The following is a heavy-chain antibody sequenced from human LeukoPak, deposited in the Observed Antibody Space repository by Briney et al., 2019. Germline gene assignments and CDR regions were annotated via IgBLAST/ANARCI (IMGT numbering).Heavy chain of an antibody. CDR2: IIPIFGTA. V-gene: IGHV1-69*13. D-gene: IGHD3-10*01. CDR3: ARSLWFGELFPQDY. J-gene: IGHJ4*02. CDR1: GGTFSTSA. Sequence: ASVKVSCKASGGTFSTSAISWVRQAPGQGLEWMGGIIPIFGTANYAQKFQGRVTITADESTSTAYMELSSLRSEDTAVYYCARSLWFGELFPQDYWGQGTLVTVSS.